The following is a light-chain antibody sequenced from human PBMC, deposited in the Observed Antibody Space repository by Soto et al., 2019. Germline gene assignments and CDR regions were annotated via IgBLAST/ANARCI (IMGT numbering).Light chain of an antibody. V-gene: IGKV3-15*01. CDR2: GAS. Sequence: EIVMTQSPATLSVSPGERATLSCRASQSVSSNLAWYQQKPGQAPRLLIYGASTRATGIPARFSGSGSGIEFTLIISSLQSEDFAVYYCQQYNSWPFTFGPGTKVDIK. CDR1: QSVSSN. CDR3: QQYNSWPFT. J-gene: IGKJ3*01.